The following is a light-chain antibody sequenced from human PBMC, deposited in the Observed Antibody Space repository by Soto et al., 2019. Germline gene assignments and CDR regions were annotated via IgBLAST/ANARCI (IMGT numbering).Light chain of an antibody. CDR3: LQDYSYPWT. Sequence: EIVLTQSQATLSLSPLEGDPLXYMSSQSVSSSYLAWDQQRPGQAPRLLIFGASSRATGIPARFSGSGSGTEFNLTISSLQPEDFATYYCLQDYSYPWTFGQGTKVDIK. J-gene: IGKJ1*01. CDR1: QSVSSSY. V-gene: IGKV3D-7*01. CDR2: GAS.